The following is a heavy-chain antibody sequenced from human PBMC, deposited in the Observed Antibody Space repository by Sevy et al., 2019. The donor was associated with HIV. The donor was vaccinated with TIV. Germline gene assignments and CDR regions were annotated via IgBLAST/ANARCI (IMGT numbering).Heavy chain of an antibody. CDR2: ISGSGFST. J-gene: IGHJ6*02. D-gene: IGHD3-10*01. CDR1: GFTFDNNA. CDR3: AKVYYYGSGTVIPRGMDV. Sequence: GGSLRLSCAASGFTFDNNAMYWVRQAPGKGLEWVSAISGSGFSTNYAGSVKGRFTISRDISKTTLYLQMNSLRAEDTAVYYCAKVYYYGSGTVIPRGMDVWGQGTTVTVSS. V-gene: IGHV3-23*01.